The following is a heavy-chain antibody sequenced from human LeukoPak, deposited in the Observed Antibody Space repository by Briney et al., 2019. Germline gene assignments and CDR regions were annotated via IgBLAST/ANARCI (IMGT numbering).Heavy chain of an antibody. V-gene: IGHV1-8*01. Sequence: ASVKVSCKASGYTFTGHYMHWMRQATGQGLEWMGWMSPNSGNTGYAQKFQGRVTMTRDTSTGTAYLELSSLRSEDSAVYYCVRTPPNWGADFWGQGTLVTVSS. J-gene: IGHJ4*02. CDR1: GYTFTGHY. CDR3: VRTPPNWGADF. D-gene: IGHD7-27*01. CDR2: MSPNSGNT.